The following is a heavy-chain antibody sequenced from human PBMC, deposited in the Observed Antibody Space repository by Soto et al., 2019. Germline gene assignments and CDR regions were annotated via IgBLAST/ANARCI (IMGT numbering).Heavy chain of an antibody. CDR3: GCSGGSYPWVSAGSY. D-gene: IGHD2-15*01. V-gene: IGHV1-69*12. Sequence: QVQLVQSGAEVKKPGSSVKVSCKASGGTFSSYAISWVRQAPGQGLEWMGGIIPIFGTANYAQKFQGRVTITADESTSTAYMELSSRRSEDTAVYYCGCSGGSYPWVSAGSYWGQGTLVTVSS. CDR1: GGTFSSYA. CDR2: IIPIFGTA. J-gene: IGHJ4*02.